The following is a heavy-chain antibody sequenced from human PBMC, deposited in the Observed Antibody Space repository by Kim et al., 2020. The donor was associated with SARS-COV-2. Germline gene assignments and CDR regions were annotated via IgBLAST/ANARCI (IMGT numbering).Heavy chain of an antibody. Sequence: ASVKVSCKASGYTFTGYYMHWVRQAPGQGLEWMGWINPNSGGTNYAQKFQGRVTMTRDTSISTAYMELSRLRSDDTAVYYCARGGSSWYGPLLNHYYYGMDVWGQGTTVTVSS. CDR3: ARGGSSWYGPLLNHYYYGMDV. V-gene: IGHV1-2*02. CDR2: INPNSGGT. D-gene: IGHD6-13*01. J-gene: IGHJ6*02. CDR1: GYTFTGYY.